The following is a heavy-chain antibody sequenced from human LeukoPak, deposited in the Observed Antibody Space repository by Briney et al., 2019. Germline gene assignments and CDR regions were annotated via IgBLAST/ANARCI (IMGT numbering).Heavy chain of an antibody. CDR3: ARESATPGGFDY. D-gene: IGHD1-26*01. CDR1: GYTFTGYY. CDR2: INPNSGGT. Sequence: ASVKVSCKASGYTFTGYYMHWVRQAPGQGLEWMGWINPNSGGTNYAQKFQGRVTTTRDTSISTAYMELSRLRSDDTAVYYCARESATPGGFDYWGQGTLVTVSS. V-gene: IGHV1-2*02. J-gene: IGHJ4*02.